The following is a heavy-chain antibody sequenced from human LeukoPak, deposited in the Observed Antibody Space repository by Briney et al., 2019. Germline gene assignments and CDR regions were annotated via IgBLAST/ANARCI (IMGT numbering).Heavy chain of an antibody. Sequence: SETLSLTCTVSGGSISSSSYYWGWIRQPPGKGLEWIGSIYYSGSTYYNPSLKSRVTISVDTSKNQFSLKLSSVTAADMAMYYCARGGTAMSLNWFDPWGQGTLVTVSS. CDR3: ARGGTAMSLNWFDP. V-gene: IGHV4-39*01. CDR2: IYYSGST. D-gene: IGHD5-18*01. J-gene: IGHJ5*02. CDR1: GGSISSSSYY.